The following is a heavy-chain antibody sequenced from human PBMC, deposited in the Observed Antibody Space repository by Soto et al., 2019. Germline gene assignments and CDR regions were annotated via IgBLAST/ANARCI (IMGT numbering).Heavy chain of an antibody. CDR2: TYYRSKWNN. J-gene: IGHJ4*02. V-gene: IGHV6-1*01. CDR1: GDSVSSNSAA. CDR3: ARQSTGYSVEVDY. Sequence: PSQTLSLTCAISGDSVSSNSAAWNWVRQSPSRGLEWLGRTYYRSKWNNDYAVSVKRRITINPDTSKNQFSLKLTSVTAADTAVYYCARQSTGYSVEVDYWGQGTLVTVSS. D-gene: IGHD6-13*01.